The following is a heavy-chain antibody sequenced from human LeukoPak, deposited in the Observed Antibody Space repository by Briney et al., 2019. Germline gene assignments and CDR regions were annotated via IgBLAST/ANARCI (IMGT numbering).Heavy chain of an antibody. Sequence: ASVKVSCKASGYTFTSYGITWVRQAPGQGLEWMGWINPNSGGTNYAQKFQGRVTMTRDTSISTAYMELSGLRSDDTAVYYCARPNYYDSSGHFDYWGQGALVTVSS. CDR1: GYTFTSYG. V-gene: IGHV1-2*02. CDR3: ARPNYYDSSGHFDY. J-gene: IGHJ4*02. CDR2: INPNSGGT. D-gene: IGHD3-22*01.